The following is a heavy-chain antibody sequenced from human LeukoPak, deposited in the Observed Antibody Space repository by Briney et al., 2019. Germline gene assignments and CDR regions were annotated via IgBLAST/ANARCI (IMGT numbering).Heavy chain of an antibody. D-gene: IGHD2/OR15-2a*01. CDR2: TRPDGIGG. J-gene: IGHJ4*02. CDR3: AKERTLSDF. CDR1: GFTFSSSG. V-gene: IGHV3-30*02. Sequence: GGSLRLSCAESGFTFSSSGMHWVREALGKGLEWGAYTRPDGIGGYYGDSVRGRFTISRDTSKNAVYLQMNSPRTEETAVYYCAKERTLSDFWGQGILVTVSS.